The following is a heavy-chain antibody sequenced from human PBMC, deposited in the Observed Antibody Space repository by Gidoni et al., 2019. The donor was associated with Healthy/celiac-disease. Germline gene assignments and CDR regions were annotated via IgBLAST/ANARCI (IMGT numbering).Heavy chain of an antibody. V-gene: IGHV3-15*01. CDR3: TTDQHGGWYFDY. CDR1: GFTFRNAW. Sequence: EVQLVESGGGLVKPGGSLRLSCAASGFTFRNAWMSWVRQAPGKGLEWVGRIKSKTDGGTTDYAAPVKGRFTISRDDSKNTLYLQMNSLKTEDTAVYYCTTDQHGGWYFDYWGQGTLVTVSS. J-gene: IGHJ4*02. CDR2: IKSKTDGGTT. D-gene: IGHD6-19*01.